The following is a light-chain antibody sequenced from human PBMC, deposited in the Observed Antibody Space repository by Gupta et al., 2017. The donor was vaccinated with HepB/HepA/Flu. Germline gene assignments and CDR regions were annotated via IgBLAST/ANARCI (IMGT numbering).Light chain of an antibody. V-gene: IGLV3-21*01. CDR2: DDK. J-gene: IGLJ2*01. CDR1: NSGRRT. CDR3: QPWAYGTDQPV. Sequence: SYAFTPPPSVSVAPGEAARVSCGGDNSGRRTVHWYQQKPGQAPVQLIYDDKDRPSGIPDRFSGSNSGNTTTLTIGRVEAGDEADYYCQPWAYGTDQPVFGAGTKLTVL.